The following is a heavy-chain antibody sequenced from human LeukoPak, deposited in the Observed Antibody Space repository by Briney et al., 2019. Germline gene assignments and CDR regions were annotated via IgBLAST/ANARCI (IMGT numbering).Heavy chain of an antibody. J-gene: IGHJ5*02. CDR1: GGTFSSYA. CDR2: IIPIFGTA. Sequence: GAXVKVSCKASGGTFSSYAISWVRQAPGQGLEWMGGIIPIFGTANYAQKFQGRVTITADESTSTAYMELSSLRSEDTAVYYCARGGAYIWFGELNWFDPWGQGTLVTISS. V-gene: IGHV1-69*01. CDR3: ARGGAYIWFGELNWFDP. D-gene: IGHD3-10*01.